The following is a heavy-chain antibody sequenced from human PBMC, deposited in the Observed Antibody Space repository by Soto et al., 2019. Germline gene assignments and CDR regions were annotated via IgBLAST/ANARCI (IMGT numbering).Heavy chain of an antibody. CDR2: ISYDGSNK. CDR3: ARWAGAFDY. D-gene: IGHD6-19*01. V-gene: IGHV3-30-3*01. CDR1: GFTFSSYA. Sequence: QVQLVESGGGVVQPGRSLRLSCAASGFTFSSYAMHWVRQAPGKGLGWVAVISYDGSNKYYADSVKGRFTIYRDNSKNTLDLQMNSLRAEDTAVYYCARWAGAFDYWGQGTLVTVSS. J-gene: IGHJ4*02.